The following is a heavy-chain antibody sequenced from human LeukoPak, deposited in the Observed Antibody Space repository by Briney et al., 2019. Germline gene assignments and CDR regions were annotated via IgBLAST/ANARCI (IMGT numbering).Heavy chain of an antibody. Sequence: PGGSLRLACAASGFTFSSYAMHWVSQAPGKGLERVAVISYDGSNKYYADSVKGRFTISRDNSKNTLYLQMNSLRAEDTAVYYCARVPYYYDSSGYYWFDYWGQGTLVTVSS. V-gene: IGHV3-30-3*01. CDR1: GFTFSSYA. CDR2: ISYDGSNK. J-gene: IGHJ4*02. D-gene: IGHD3-22*01. CDR3: ARVPYYYDSSGYYWFDY.